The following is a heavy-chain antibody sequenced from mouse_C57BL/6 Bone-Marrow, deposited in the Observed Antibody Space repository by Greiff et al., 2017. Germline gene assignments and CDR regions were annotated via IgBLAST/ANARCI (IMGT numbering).Heavy chain of an antibody. CDR3: ARDEGGKETFDY. CDR1: GFTFSSYA. Sequence: EVMLVESGGGLVKPGGSLKLSCAASGFTFSSYAMSWVRQTPEKRLEWVATISDGGSYTYYPDNVKGRFTISRDNAKNNLYLQMSHLKSEDTAMYYCARDEGGKETFDYWGQGTTLTVSS. D-gene: IGHD1-1*02. CDR2: ISDGGSYT. V-gene: IGHV5-4*01. J-gene: IGHJ2*01.